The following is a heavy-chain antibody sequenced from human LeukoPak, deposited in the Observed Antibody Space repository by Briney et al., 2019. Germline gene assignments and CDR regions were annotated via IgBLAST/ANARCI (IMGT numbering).Heavy chain of an antibody. V-gene: IGHV4-30-2*01. CDR3: ARDDGSSGVDH. D-gene: IGHD1-26*01. CDR1: GDSINSGGPY. CDR2: IYHTGDT. J-gene: IGHJ4*02. Sequence: SETLSLTCTVSGDSINSGGPYWSWIRQPPGKGLEWIGYIYHTGDTFYNPSLKSRVTISLDRSQNQFSLSLTSMTAADTAVYYCARDDGSSGVDHWGQGTLVTVSS.